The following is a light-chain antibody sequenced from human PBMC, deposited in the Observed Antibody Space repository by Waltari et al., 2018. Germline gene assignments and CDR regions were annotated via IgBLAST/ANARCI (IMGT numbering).Light chain of an antibody. J-gene: IGKJ1*01. V-gene: IGKV3-20*01. CDR2: ASS. Sequence: LVLTPSPGTLSLSPGGRATLSCRASQNIGHYLAWYQQKPGQAPRLLIYASSTRAAGIPDRFSGSGSGADFSLTITRLEPDDFAVYYCQHHFRLPATFGQGTKV. CDR3: QHHFRLPAT. CDR1: QNIGHY.